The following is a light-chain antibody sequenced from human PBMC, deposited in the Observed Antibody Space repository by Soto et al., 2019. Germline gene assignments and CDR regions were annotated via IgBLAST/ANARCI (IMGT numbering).Light chain of an antibody. CDR1: SGHSSYI. Sequence: QLVLTQSPSASASLGASVKLTCTLNSGHSSYIIAWHQQQPEKGPRYLMRLNSDGSHTKGDGIPDRFSGSSSGAERYLTISSLQSDDEADYYCQTWGTGIHVFGGGTKLTVL. CDR2: LNSDGSH. CDR3: QTWGTGIHV. V-gene: IGLV4-69*01. J-gene: IGLJ2*01.